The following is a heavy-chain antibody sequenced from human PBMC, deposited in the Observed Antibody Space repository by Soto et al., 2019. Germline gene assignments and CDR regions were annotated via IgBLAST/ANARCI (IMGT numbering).Heavy chain of an antibody. CDR1: GFSLSTSGVG. CDR3: AHREAAAGTLDY. J-gene: IGHJ4*02. D-gene: IGHD6-13*01. V-gene: IGHV2-5*02. CDR2: IYWDDDK. Sequence: SGPTLVNPTQTLTLTCTFSGFSLSTSGVGVGGIRQPPGKALEWLALIYWDDDKRYSPSLKSRLTITKDTYKNQVVLTMTNMAPVDTATYYCAHREAAAGTLDYWGQGTLVTVSS.